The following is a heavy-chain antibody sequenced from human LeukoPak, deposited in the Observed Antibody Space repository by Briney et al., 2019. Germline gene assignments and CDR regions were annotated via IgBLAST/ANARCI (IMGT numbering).Heavy chain of an antibody. CDR1: GLTFSSSW. CDR3: ARGGIVGATTGYFDY. CDR2: INPDGNKK. V-gene: IGHV3-7*01. Sequence: GGSLRLSCAVSGLTFSSSWMDWVRQATGKGLEWVARINPDGNKKYSGDSVKGRFTISRDNSKNTLYLQMNSLRAEDTAVYYCARGGIVGATTGYFDYWGQGTLVTVSS. D-gene: IGHD1-26*01. J-gene: IGHJ4*02.